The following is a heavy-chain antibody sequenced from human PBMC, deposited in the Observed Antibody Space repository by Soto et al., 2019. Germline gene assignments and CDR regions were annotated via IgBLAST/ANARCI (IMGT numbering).Heavy chain of an antibody. Sequence: ETLSLTCAVYGGSFSGYYWSWIRQPPGKGLEWIGEINHSGSTNYNPSLKSRVTISVDTSKNQFSLKLSSVTAADTAVYYCASRGIVVVPAAYNWFDPWGQGTTVTVSS. CDR3: ASRGIVVVPAAYNWFDP. D-gene: IGHD2-2*01. CDR2: INHSGST. CDR1: GGSFSGYY. V-gene: IGHV4-34*01. J-gene: IGHJ5*01.